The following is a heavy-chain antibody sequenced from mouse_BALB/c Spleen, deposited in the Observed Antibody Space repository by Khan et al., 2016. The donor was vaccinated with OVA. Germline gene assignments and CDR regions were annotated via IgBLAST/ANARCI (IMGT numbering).Heavy chain of an antibody. Sequence: LVKTGASVKISCKASGYSFTGYYMHWVKQSHGKSLEWIGYISCYNGSTTYNQKFKGKATFTVDTSSSTVYMQFNSLTTEDSAVYDCARGDYYGSSWFAYWGQGTLVTVSA. CDR3: ARGDYYGSSWFAY. J-gene: IGHJ3*01. D-gene: IGHD1-1*01. V-gene: IGHV1S34*01. CDR1: GYSFTGYY. CDR2: ISCYNGST.